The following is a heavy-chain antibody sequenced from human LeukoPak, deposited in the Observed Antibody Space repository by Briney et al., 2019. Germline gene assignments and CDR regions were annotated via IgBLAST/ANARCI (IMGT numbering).Heavy chain of an antibody. CDR1: GCTFSSYS. Sequence: GWSLRLSCAASGCTFSSYSMNWVGQAPGKGRDWVSYISSSSSTIYYADSVKGPFTISSDNAKNSLYLQINSLTAEATAVYYSARDRLLFASSGPGTLVTVSS. J-gene: IGHJ4*02. CDR2: ISSSSSTI. CDR3: ARDRLLFAS. V-gene: IGHV3-48*01.